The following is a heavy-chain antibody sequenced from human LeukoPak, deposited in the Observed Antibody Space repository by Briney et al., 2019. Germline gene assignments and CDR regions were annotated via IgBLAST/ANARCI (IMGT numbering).Heavy chain of an antibody. CDR3: ARGADSYRFDY. J-gene: IGHJ4*02. CDR2: IYYIGNT. Sequence: PSETLSLTCTVSGGSVSSGSYYWNWIRQPPGKGLEWIGYIYYIGNTNYNPSLKSRVTISVDTSKNQFSLKLTSVTAADTAVYYCARGADSYRFDYWCPGTMVTVAS. D-gene: IGHD5-18*01. CDR1: GGSVSSGSYY. V-gene: IGHV4-61*01.